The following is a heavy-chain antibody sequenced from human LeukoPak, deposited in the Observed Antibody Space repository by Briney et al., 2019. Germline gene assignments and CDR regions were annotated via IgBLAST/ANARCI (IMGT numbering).Heavy chain of an antibody. CDR3: ERCPHWRLRDLYDFDF. V-gene: IGHV4-34*01. CDR2: INHKGST. CDR1: GWSFSDYY. Sequence: SETLSLTCAVYGWSFSDYYWNWIRQPPGKGLEWIGEINHKGSTNYNPSLMRRVTISVDTTKNQISLKLSSVPAADTTVYYCERCPHWRLRDLYDFDFWGRGTLVTVSS. D-gene: IGHD2-2*02. J-gene: IGHJ4*02.